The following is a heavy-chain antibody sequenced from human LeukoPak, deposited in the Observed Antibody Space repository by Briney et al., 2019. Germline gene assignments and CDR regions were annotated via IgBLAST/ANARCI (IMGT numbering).Heavy chain of an antibody. CDR3: ARDSIEYSSSFLYYYGMDV. J-gene: IGHJ6*02. CDR1: GFTVSSNY. CDR2: IYSGGST. Sequence: GGSLRLSCAASGFTVSSNYMSWVRQAPGKGLEWVSVIYSGGSTYYADSVKGRFTISRDNSKNTLYLQMNSLRAEDTAVYYCARDSIEYSSSFLYYYGMDVWGQGTAVTVSS. V-gene: IGHV3-66*01. D-gene: IGHD6-6*01.